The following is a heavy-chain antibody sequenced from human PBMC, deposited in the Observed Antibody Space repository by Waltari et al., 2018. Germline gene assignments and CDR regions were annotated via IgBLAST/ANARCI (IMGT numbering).Heavy chain of an antibody. CDR2: IDWDDDK. CDR1: GFSLSTSGMR. Sequence: QVTLKESGPALVKPTQTLTLTCTFSGFSLSTSGMRVSWIRQPPGKALEWLARIDWDDDKLYSTSLKNRLTIANDTSKNQVVLTMTNMDPVDTATYYCARTSGTKYYYYMDVWGKGTTVTVSS. D-gene: IGHD1-7*01. CDR3: ARTSGTKYYYYMDV. V-gene: IGHV2-70*04. J-gene: IGHJ6*03.